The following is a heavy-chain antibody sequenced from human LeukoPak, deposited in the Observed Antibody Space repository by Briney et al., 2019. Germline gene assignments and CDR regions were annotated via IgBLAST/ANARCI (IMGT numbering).Heavy chain of an antibody. V-gene: IGHV3-21*01. CDR2: ISSSTNYI. D-gene: IGHD3-10*01. CDR1: GFTSSSYS. CDR3: ARTYYYGSGSYDY. Sequence: GGSLRLSCAASGFTSSSYSMNWVRQAPGKGLEWVSSISSSTNYIYYAESVKGRFTISRDNAKNSLYLQMNSLRAEDTAMYYCARTYYYGSGSYDYWGQGTLVTVSS. J-gene: IGHJ4*02.